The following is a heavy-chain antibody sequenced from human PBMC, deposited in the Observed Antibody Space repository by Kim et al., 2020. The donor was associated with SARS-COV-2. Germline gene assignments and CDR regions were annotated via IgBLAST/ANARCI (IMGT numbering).Heavy chain of an antibody. Sequence: GESLKISCKGSGYSFTSYWISWVRQMPGKGLEWMGRIYPSDSYTNYSPSFQGHVTISADKSISTAYLQWSSLKASDTAMYYCATVSSSWYRGIGAFDIWGQGTMGTVSS. CDR2: IYPSDSYT. V-gene: IGHV5-10-1*01. D-gene: IGHD6-13*01. CDR3: ATVSSSWYRGIGAFDI. J-gene: IGHJ3*02. CDR1: GYSFTSYW.